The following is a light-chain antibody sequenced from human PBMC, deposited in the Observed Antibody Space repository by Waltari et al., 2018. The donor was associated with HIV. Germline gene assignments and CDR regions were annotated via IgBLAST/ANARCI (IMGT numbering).Light chain of an antibody. CDR3: QQTSSTPYT. CDR2: VAS. Sequence: IQMTQSPPSLSASVGGTVSITCRANESISTSLNWYQHKPGKAPKLLIYVASTLQSGVPPRFIGSGSGTDFDLTINRLQPEDVATYYCQQTSSTPYTFGRGTKLEIK. CDR1: ESISTS. J-gene: IGKJ2*01. V-gene: IGKV1-39*01.